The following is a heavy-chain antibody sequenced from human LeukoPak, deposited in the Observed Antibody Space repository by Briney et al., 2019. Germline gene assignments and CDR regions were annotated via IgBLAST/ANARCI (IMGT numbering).Heavy chain of an antibody. D-gene: IGHD1-26*01. CDR1: GGSISSSNW. CDR3: ARETLSGSFSYFDY. CDR2: IYHSGST. V-gene: IGHV4-4*02. J-gene: IGHJ4*02. Sequence: NPSETLSLTCAVSGGSISSSNWWSWVRQPPGKGLEWIGEIYHSGSTNYNPSLKSRVTISVDKSKNQFSLKLSSVTAADTAVYYCARETLSGSFSYFDYWGQGTLVTVSS.